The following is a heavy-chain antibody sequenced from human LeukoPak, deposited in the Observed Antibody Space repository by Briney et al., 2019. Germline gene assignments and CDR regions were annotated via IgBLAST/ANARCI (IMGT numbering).Heavy chain of an antibody. V-gene: IGHV4-31*03. CDR3: ARTGRRDSGGYYYFYY. CDR2: IYYSGNT. CDR1: GGSISSGGYY. J-gene: IGHJ4*02. Sequence: SETLSLTCTVSGGSISSGGYYWSWIRQHPGKGLEWIGYIYYSGNTYYNPSLKSRVTISVDTSKNQYSLKLSSVTAAGTAVYYCARTGRRDSGGYYYFYYWGQGTPVTVSS. D-gene: IGHD3-22*01.